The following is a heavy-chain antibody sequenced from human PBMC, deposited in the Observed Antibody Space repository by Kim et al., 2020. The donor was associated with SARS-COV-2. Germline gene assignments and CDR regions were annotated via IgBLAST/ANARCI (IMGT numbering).Heavy chain of an antibody. J-gene: IGHJ6*02. CDR3: ARGQQQLVRSYYGMDV. D-gene: IGHD6-13*01. Sequence: LKSRVTISVDPSKNQFSLKLSSVTDAATAVYYCARGQQQLVRSYYGMDVWGQGTTVTVSS. V-gene: IGHV4-34*01.